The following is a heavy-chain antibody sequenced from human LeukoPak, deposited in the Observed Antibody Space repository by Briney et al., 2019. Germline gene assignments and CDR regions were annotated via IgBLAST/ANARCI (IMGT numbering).Heavy chain of an antibody. CDR2: ISYDGSNK. CDR1: GFTFSSYG. Sequence: QPGRSLRLSCAASGFTFSSYGMHWVRQAPGKGLEWVAVISYDGSNKYYADSVKGRFTISRDNSKNALYLQMNSLRAEDTAVYYCAKDRTTVTTSRIFDYWGQGTPVTVSS. J-gene: IGHJ4*02. D-gene: IGHD4-17*01. V-gene: IGHV3-30*18. CDR3: AKDRTTVTTSRIFDY.